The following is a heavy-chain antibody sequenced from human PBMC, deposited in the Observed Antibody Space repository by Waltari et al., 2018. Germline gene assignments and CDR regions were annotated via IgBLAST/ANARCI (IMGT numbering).Heavy chain of an antibody. CDR2: IYYSGRT. D-gene: IGHD3-3*01. CDR3: ASARDYDFWSGIDAFDI. V-gene: IGHV4-59*01. J-gene: IGHJ3*02. CDR1: GGSISSYY. Sequence: QVQLQESGPGLVKPSETLSLTCTVSGGSISSYYWSWIRQPPGKGLEWIGYIYYSGRTNYNPSLKSRVTISVDTSKNQFSLKLSSVTAADTAVYYCASARDYDFWSGIDAFDIWGQGTMVTVSS.